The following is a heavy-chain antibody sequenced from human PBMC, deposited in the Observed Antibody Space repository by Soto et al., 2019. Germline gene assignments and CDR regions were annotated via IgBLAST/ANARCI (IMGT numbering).Heavy chain of an antibody. J-gene: IGHJ4*02. CDR1: TFTFTFSNFD. V-gene: IGHV3-30*18. CDR3: AKDQDSSSSSGFDY. CDR2: VSYDGSNA. D-gene: IGHD6-6*01. Sequence: GGSLRLSCAASTFTFTFSNFDMYWVRQAPGTGLEWVAVVSYDGSNAYYADSVKGRFTISRDNSKNTLYLQMNSLRAEDTAVYYCAKDQDSSSSSGFDYWGQGTLVTVSS.